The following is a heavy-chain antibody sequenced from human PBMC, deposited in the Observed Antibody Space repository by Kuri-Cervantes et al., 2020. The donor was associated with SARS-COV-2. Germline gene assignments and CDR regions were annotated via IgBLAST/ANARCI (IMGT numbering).Heavy chain of an antibody. CDR3: AYSIAATSRWFGP. V-gene: IGHV4-59*01. CDR1: GVSISSYY. CDR2: IYYSGST. Sequence: SETLSLTCTVSGVSISSYYCSWIRQPPGKGLEWIGNIYYSGSTNYNPSLKSRVTISVDTSKNQFSLKVRSVTAADTAVYYCAYSIAATSRWFGPWGQGTLVTVS. J-gene: IGHJ5*02. D-gene: IGHD6-13*01.